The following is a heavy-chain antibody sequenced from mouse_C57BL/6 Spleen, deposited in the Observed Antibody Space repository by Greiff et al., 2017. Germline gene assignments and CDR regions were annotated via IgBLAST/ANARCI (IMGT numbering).Heavy chain of an antibody. J-gene: IGHJ4*01. D-gene: IGHD4-1*01. V-gene: IGHV5-17*01. CDR1: GFTFSDYG. Sequence: DVKLVESGGGLVKPGGSLKLSCAASGFTFSDYGMHWVRQAPEKGLEWVAYISSGSSTIYYADTVKGRFTISRDNAKNTLFLQMTSLRSEDTAMXYCAAAGTGYAMDYWGQGTSVTVSS. CDR3: AAAGTGYAMDY. CDR2: ISSGSSTI.